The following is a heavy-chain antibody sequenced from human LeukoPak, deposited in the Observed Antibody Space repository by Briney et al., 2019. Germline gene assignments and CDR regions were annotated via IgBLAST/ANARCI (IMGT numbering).Heavy chain of an antibody. CDR1: GGSISSSSYY. J-gene: IGHJ5*02. Sequence: SETLSLTCTVSGGSISSSSYYWGWIRQPPGKGLEWIGSIYYSGSTYYNPSLKSRVTISVDTSKNQFSLKLSSVTAADTAVYYCARDLVDYDFWRGFDPWGQGTLVTVS. CDR3: ARDLVDYDFWRGFDP. D-gene: IGHD3-3*01. V-gene: IGHV4-39*07. CDR2: IYYSGST.